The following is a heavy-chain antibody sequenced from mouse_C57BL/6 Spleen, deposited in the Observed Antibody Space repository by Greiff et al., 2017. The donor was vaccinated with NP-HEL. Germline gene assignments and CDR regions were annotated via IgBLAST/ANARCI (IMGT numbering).Heavy chain of an antibody. CDR1: GYAFSSSW. J-gene: IGHJ4*01. CDR2: IYPGDGDT. CDR3: ARWIQWGAMDY. D-gene: IGHD1-3*01. Sequence: VKLMESGPELVKPGASVKISCKASGYAFSSSWMNWVKQRPGKGLEWIGRIYPGDGDTNYNGKFKGKATLTADKSSSTAYMQLSSLTSEDSAVYFCARWIQWGAMDYWGQGTSVTVSS. V-gene: IGHV1-82*01.